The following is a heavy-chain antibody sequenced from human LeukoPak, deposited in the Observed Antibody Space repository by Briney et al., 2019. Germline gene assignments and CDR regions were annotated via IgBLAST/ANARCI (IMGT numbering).Heavy chain of an antibody. CDR1: GFTFSNYW. CDR2: INQDGSVK. V-gene: IGHV3-7*01. Sequence: GGSLRLSCAASGFTFSNYWMSWVRQAPGKGLEGVANINQDGSVKYYVDSVKGGFTISRGNAKNSLYLQMNSLRAEDTAVYYCARDKGTVTIFDCWGQGTLVTVSS. J-gene: IGHJ4*02. D-gene: IGHD4-11*01. CDR3: ARDKGTVTIFDC.